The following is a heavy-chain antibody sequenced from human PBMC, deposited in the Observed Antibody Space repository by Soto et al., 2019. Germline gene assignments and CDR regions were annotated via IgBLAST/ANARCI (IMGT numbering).Heavy chain of an antibody. CDR2: MNPNSGNT. D-gene: IGHD3-10*01. V-gene: IGHV1-8*01. CDR1: GYTFTRYD. CDR3: ARAWRYGSARRLYYYYGMDV. Sequence: ASVKVSCKASGYTFTRYDINWVRQATGQGLECMGWMNPNSGNTGYAQKFQGRVTMTRNTSISTAYMELSSLRSEDTAVYYCARAWRYGSARRLYYYYGMDVWGQGTTVTVSS. J-gene: IGHJ6*02.